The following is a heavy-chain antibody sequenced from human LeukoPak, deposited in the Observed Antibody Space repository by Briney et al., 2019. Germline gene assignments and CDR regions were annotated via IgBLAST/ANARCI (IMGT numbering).Heavy chain of an antibody. Sequence: ASVKVSCKASGGTFSSYAISWVRQAPGQGLEWMGRIIPIFGTANYAQKFQGRVTITTDESTSTAYMELSSLRAEDTALYYCARDLAAADYYFDYWGQGTLVTVSS. CDR3: ARDLAAADYYFDY. J-gene: IGHJ4*02. CDR1: GGTFSSYA. V-gene: IGHV1-69*05. CDR2: IIPIFGTA. D-gene: IGHD6-13*01.